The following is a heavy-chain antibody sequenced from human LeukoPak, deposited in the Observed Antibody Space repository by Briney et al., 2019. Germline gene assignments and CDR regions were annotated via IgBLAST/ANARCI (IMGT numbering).Heavy chain of an antibody. J-gene: IGHJ4*02. Sequence: PGGTLRLSCAASGFTFRSYNMNWGRQAPGKRPEWVSSMSISSSYRYYADSVKGRFTIFRDNAKNYLYLQMNSLRDDDTALYYCERGESRADYWGQGTLVTVSS. CDR1: GFTFRSYN. CDR3: ERGESRADY. V-gene: IGHV3-21*01. CDR2: MSISSSYR.